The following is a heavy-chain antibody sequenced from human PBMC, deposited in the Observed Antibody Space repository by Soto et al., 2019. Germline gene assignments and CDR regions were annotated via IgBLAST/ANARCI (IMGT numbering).Heavy chain of an antibody. CDR3: ARTIAAAGYFDY. Sequence: PSETLSLTCAVYGGSFSDYYWSWIRQPPGKGLEWIGEINHSGSTNYNPSLKSRVTISVDTSRNQFSLKLSSVTAADTAVYYCARTIAAAGYFDYWGRGTLVTVSS. CDR2: INHSGST. V-gene: IGHV4-34*01. D-gene: IGHD6-13*01. J-gene: IGHJ4*02. CDR1: GGSFSDYY.